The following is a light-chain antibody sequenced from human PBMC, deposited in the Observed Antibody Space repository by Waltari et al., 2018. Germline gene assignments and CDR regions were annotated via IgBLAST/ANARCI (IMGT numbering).Light chain of an antibody. V-gene: IGLV2-14*03. Sequence: QSALTQPASVSGSPGQSITISCTGSSSDVGGYDLVSWYQQHPGKVPKLIIYDVSHRPSGVSTRFSGSKSGNTASLTISGLQSEDEADYYCNSYTSSNTRVFGTGTRVTVL. J-gene: IGLJ1*01. CDR1: SSDVGGYDL. CDR3: NSYTSSNTRV. CDR2: DVS.